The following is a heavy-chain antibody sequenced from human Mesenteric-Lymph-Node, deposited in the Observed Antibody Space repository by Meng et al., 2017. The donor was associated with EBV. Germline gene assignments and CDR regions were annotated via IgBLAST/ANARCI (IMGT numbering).Heavy chain of an antibody. CDR2: INHSGST. V-gene: IGHV4-34*01. CDR3: ARGRGVYYDFWSGYSA. Sequence: QGQLPQGVAGLLMLSETLSLTCTVYVGSFSGYYWSWIRQPPGKGLEWIGEINHSGSTNYNPSLKSRVTISGHTSKNQFSLKLSSVTAADTAVYYCARGRGVYYDFWSGYSAWGQGTLVTVSS. CDR1: VGSFSGYY. D-gene: IGHD3-3*01. J-gene: IGHJ4*02.